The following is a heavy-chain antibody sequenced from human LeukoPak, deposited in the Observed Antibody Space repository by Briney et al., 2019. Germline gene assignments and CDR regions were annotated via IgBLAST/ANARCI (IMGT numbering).Heavy chain of an antibody. CDR3: AKSYCSSTSCYYYYYMDV. CDR2: ISGSGGST. Sequence: PGGSLRLSCAASGFTFSSYSMSWVRQAPGKGLEWVSAISGSGGSTYYADSVKGRFTISRDNSKNTLYLQMNSLRAEDTAVYYCAKSYCSSTSCYYYYYMDVWGKGTTVTVSS. J-gene: IGHJ6*03. CDR1: GFTFSSYS. D-gene: IGHD2-2*01. V-gene: IGHV3-23*01.